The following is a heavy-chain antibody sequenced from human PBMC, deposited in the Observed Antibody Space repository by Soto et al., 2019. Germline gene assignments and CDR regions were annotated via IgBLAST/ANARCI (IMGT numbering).Heavy chain of an antibody. CDR3: ARGVSAGVDY. CDR1: GYSFTSLD. D-gene: IGHD1-26*01. V-gene: IGHV1-8*01. CDR2: MQPSTGRT. J-gene: IGHJ4*02. Sequence: ASVKVSCKASGYSFTSLDINWVRQTAGQGLEWMGWMQPSTGRTGYAQKFQGRVTMTRDTSINTAYMELTTLTSDDAAFYYCARGVSAGVDYWGQGTLVTVSS.